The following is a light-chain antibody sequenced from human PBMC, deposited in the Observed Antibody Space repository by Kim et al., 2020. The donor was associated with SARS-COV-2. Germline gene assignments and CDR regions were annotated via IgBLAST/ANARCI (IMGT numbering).Light chain of an antibody. Sequence: GPSITISCTGTSRDVGGYNYVSWYQQHPGKAPKLMIYDVSKRPSGVSNRFSGFKSGNTASLTISGLQAEDEADYYCSSYTSSSTLFGGGTQLTVL. V-gene: IGLV2-14*04. CDR1: SRDVGGYNY. CDR3: SSYTSSSTL. CDR2: DVS. J-gene: IGLJ2*01.